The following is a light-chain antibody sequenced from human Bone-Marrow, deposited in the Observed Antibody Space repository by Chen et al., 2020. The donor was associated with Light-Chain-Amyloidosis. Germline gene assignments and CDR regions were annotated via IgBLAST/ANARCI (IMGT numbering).Light chain of an antibody. J-gene: IGKJ4*01. CDR2: GTS. Sequence: EIVMTQSPATLSVSPGERATLSCRASQSISTYLAWSQQRPGQAPRLLIYGTSTRATGIPARFSGSGSGTEFTLTISSRQSEDSAVYFCQQYSSWPLTFGGGTKVELE. V-gene: IGKV3-15*01. CDR3: QQYSSWPLT. CDR1: QSISTY.